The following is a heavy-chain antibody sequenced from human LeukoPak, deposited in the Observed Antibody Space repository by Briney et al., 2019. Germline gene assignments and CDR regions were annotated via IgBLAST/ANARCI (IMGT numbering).Heavy chain of an antibody. CDR1: GGSISSYY. J-gene: IGHJ6*02. Sequence: SETLSLTCTVSGGSISSYYWSWIRQPAGKGLEWIGYIYHSGSTYYNPSLKSRVTISVDRSKNQFSLKLSSVTAADTAVYYCARAGRLGELSSPYYYYYGMDVWGQGTTVTVSS. D-gene: IGHD3-16*02. CDR2: IYHSGST. V-gene: IGHV4-59*12. CDR3: ARAGRLGELSSPYYYYYGMDV.